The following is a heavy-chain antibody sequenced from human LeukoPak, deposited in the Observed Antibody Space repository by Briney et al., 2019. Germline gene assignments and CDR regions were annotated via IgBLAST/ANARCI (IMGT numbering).Heavy chain of an antibody. D-gene: IGHD3-10*01. CDR2: IYYTGST. J-gene: IGHJ4*02. CDR3: ARARGGLLVQGFDH. CDR1: GGSISSYY. V-gene: IGHV4-59*01. Sequence: SETLSLTCTVSGGSISSYYWSWIRQPPGKGLEWSGYIYYTGSTNYNPSLKSRVTISVDTSKNQFSLKLSSVTAADTAMYYCARARGGLLVQGFDHWGQGSLVSVST.